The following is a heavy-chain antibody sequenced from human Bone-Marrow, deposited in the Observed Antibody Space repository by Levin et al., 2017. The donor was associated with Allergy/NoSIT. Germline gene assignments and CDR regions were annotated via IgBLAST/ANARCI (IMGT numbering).Heavy chain of an antibody. CDR1: GGSISSYY. V-gene: IGHV4-59*01. D-gene: IGHD3-10*01. J-gene: IGHJ5*02. Sequence: PGGSLRLSCTVSGGSISSYYWSWIRQPPGKGLEWIGYISYSGSTKYNPSLKSRVTLSVDTSKNQFSLKLSSVTAADTAVYYCARDIWFGSYWGNWFDPWGQGTLVTVSS. CDR2: ISYSGST. CDR3: ARDIWFGSYWGNWFDP.